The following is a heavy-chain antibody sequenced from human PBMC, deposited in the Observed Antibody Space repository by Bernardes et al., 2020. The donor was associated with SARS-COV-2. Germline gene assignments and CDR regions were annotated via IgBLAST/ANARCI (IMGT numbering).Heavy chain of an antibody. CDR3: ARESSETYFDH. V-gene: IGHV3-21*01. CDR2: ISSISNYK. CDR1: GFTFSTYS. Sequence: GGSLRLSCAASGFTFSTYSMNWVRQAPGKGLEWVSSISSISNYKIYADSVKGRFTISRDNARNSLFLQMSSLTADDTAMYYCARESSETYFDHWGQGTLVTVSS. J-gene: IGHJ4*02.